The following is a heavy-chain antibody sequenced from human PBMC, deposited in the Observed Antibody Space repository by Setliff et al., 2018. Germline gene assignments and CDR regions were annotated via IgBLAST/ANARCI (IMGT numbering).Heavy chain of an antibody. CDR2: NNHSGSA. V-gene: IGHV4-34*01. J-gene: IGHJ2*01. CDR1: GGTFSYYY. D-gene: IGHD5-12*01. CDR3: ARNPDFLQYSFDL. Sequence: SETLSLTCAAHGGTFSYYYWTWIRQPPGKGLEWIGENNHSGSAKYRPSLGSRVTISIDTSKSQFSLKLSSMTAADTALYYCARNPDFLQYSFDLWGRGTLVTVSS.